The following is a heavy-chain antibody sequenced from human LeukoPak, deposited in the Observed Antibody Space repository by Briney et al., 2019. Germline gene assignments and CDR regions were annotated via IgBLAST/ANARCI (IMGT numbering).Heavy chain of an antibody. Sequence: PSETLSLTCTVSGGSISSYYWSWIRQPPGKGLEWIGYIYYSGSTNYNPSLKSRVTISVDTSKNRFSLKLSSVTAADTAVYYCARFTDSGSYYDYWGQGTLVTVSS. CDR3: ARFTDSGSYYDY. D-gene: IGHD1-26*01. CDR1: GGSISSYY. V-gene: IGHV4-59*01. CDR2: IYYSGST. J-gene: IGHJ4*02.